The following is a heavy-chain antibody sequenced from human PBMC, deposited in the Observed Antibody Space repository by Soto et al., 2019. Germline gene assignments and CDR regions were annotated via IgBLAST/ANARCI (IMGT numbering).Heavy chain of an antibody. Sequence: QTLSLTSVISGDSVSSNSGAGNWVRQYPSRGLEWLGRTYNRSKWYNQYAVSVKSPITINTDTSKSKVSLQLNSATPENTAVYYCARDKRSSGFSNPAGYYYYYYGMDVWGQGTTVTVSS. CDR3: ARDKRSSGFSNPAGYYYYYYGMDV. V-gene: IGHV6-1*01. J-gene: IGHJ6*02. D-gene: IGHD6-19*01. CDR2: TYNRSKWYN. CDR1: GDSVSSNSGA.